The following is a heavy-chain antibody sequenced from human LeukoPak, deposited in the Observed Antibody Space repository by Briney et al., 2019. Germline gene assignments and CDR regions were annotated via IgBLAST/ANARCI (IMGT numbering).Heavy chain of an antibody. D-gene: IGHD3-9*01. Sequence: GGSLRLSCAASGFTFSSYAMSWVRQAPGKGLEWVSTISGSGRSTYQIDSVKGRFTISRDNSKNTLDLQMNSLRAEDTAVYYCARDSVLRYSFDCWGQGTLVTVSS. CDR1: GFTFSSYA. CDR3: ARDSVLRYSFDC. J-gene: IGHJ4*02. CDR2: ISGSGRST. V-gene: IGHV3-23*01.